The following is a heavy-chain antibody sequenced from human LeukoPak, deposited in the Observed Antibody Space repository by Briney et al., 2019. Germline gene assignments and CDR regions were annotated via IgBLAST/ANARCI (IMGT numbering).Heavy chain of an antibody. D-gene: IGHD4-17*01. CDR1: GFTFSNAW. CDR2: IKSKTDGGTT. V-gene: IGHV3-15*01. J-gene: IGHJ4*02. Sequence: GGSLRLSCAASGFTFSNAWMSWVRHAPGKGLEWVGRIKSKTDGGTTDYAAPVKGRFTISRDDSKNTLYLQMNSLKTEDTAVYYCTTGGGDYVRGFSVFYWGQGTLVTVSS. CDR3: TTGGGDYVRGFSVFY.